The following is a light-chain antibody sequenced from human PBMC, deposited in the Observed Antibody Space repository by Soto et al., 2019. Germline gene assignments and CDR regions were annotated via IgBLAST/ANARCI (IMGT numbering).Light chain of an antibody. J-gene: IGLJ2*01. Sequence: QSVLTQPPSVSEAPRQRVTISCSGSSSNIEINALNWYQQLPGKAPKLLIYYDDLLPSGVSDRFSGSKSGTSASLAISGLQSEDEAYYYCAAWDDSLNGVIFGGGTKVTVL. CDR2: YDD. CDR3: AAWDDSLNGVI. V-gene: IGLV1-36*01. CDR1: SSNIEINA.